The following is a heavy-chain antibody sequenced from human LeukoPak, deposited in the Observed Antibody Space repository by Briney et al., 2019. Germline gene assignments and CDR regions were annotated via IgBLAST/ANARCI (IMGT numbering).Heavy chain of an antibody. CDR1: GGSINSTNW. Sequence: SGTLSLTCAVSGGSINSTNWWSWVRQPPGKGLEWIGEMYQSGNTRYNPSLKSRVTISADKSKNQFSLKVSSVTAADTAVYYCASGDTNNWYAVFDYWGQGTLVTVSS. V-gene: IGHV4-4*02. J-gene: IGHJ4*02. CDR2: MYQSGNT. CDR3: ASGDTNNWYAVFDY. D-gene: IGHD6-13*01.